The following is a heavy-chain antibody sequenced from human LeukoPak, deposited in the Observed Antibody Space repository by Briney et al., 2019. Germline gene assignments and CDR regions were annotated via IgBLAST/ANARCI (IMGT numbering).Heavy chain of an antibody. J-gene: IGHJ4*02. V-gene: IGHV1-8*01. Sequence: ASVKVSCKASGYTFISYDINWVRQAPGQGLEWMGWMNPNSANTGYAQNFQGRVTMTRTTSINTAYMEVSSLSSEDTTVYYCARGRPAPGHCTNGICYFFPYFDFWGQGTLVTVSS. D-gene: IGHD2-8*01. CDR2: MNPNSANT. CDR3: ARGRPAPGHCTNGICYFFPYFDF. CDR1: GYTFISYD.